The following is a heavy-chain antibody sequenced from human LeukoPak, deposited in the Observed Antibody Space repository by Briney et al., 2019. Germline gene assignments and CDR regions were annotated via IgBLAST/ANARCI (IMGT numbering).Heavy chain of an antibody. CDR3: ARQMVRGVYYCYGMDV. Sequence: SETLSLTCTVSGGSISSYYWSWIRQPPGKGLEWIGYIYYSGSTNYNPSLKSRVTISVDTSKNQFSLKLSSVTAADTAVYYCARQMVRGVYYCYGMDVWGQGTTVTVSS. V-gene: IGHV4-59*08. CDR2: IYYSGST. J-gene: IGHJ6*02. CDR1: GGSISSYY. D-gene: IGHD3-10*01.